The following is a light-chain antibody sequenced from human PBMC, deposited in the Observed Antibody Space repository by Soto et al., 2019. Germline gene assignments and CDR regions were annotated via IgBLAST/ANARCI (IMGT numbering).Light chain of an antibody. CDR3: CSYTGSSPHYVV. CDR1: SSDVGGYNY. V-gene: IGLV2-14*01. CDR2: DVS. J-gene: IGLJ2*01. Sequence: QSALTQPASVSGSPGQSITISCTGTSSDVGGYNYVSWYHQHPGTAPKLMIYDVSHRPSGVSNRFSGSKSGNTASLTSSGLQADDEADYYCCSYTGSSPHYVVFGGGTKLTVL.